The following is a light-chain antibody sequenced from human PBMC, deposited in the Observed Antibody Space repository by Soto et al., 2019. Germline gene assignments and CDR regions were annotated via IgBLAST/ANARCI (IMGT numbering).Light chain of an antibody. J-gene: IGLJ1*01. CDR2: EVS. CDR1: SSDGGGYNY. CDR3: SSYTSSSTLYV. V-gene: IGLV2-14*01. Sequence: QSALTQPASVSGSPGQSITITCTGTSSDGGGYNYVSWYQQHPGKAPKLMSYEVSNWPSGVSNRFSGSKSGNTASLTISGLQAEDEADYYCSSYTSSSTLYVFGTGTKVTVL.